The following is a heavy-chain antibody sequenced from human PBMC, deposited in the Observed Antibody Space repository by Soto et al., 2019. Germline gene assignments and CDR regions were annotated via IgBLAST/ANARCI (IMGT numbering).Heavy chain of an antibody. Sequence: ASVKVSCKASGGTFSSYAISWVRQAPGQGLEWMGGIIPIFGTANYAQKFQGRVTITADESTSTAYMELSSLRSEDTAVYYCARTYYYDSSGFSTPNYYYYGMDVWGQGTTVTVSS. J-gene: IGHJ6*02. CDR1: GGTFSSYA. D-gene: IGHD3-22*01. V-gene: IGHV1-69*13. CDR3: ARTYYYDSSGFSTPNYYYYGMDV. CDR2: IIPIFGTA.